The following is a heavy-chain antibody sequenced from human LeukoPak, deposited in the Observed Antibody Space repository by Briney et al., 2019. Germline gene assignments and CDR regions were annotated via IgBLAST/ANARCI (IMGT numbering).Heavy chain of an antibody. CDR1: GFDLNTYE. J-gene: IGHJ5*02. V-gene: IGHV3-48*03. CDR3: ARGDPHADL. CDR2: ITISGHTK. Sequence: GGSLRLSCAASGFDLNTYEMSWVRQAPGKGLEWIADITISGHTKNYADSVKGRFTISRDNAGTSLYLQMSSLTVEDTGVYYCARGDPHADLWGQGTLVTVSS.